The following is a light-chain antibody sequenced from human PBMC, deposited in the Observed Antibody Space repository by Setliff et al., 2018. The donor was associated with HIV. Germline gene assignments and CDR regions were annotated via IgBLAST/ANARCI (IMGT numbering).Light chain of an antibody. CDR1: ISNIRAGFD. CDR2: VND. Sequence: QSVLTQPPSVSGAPGHRVTISCIGRISNIRAGFDVHWYQHLPGTAAKLLIYVNDNRPSGVPDRFAGSKFDTSASLAITRLQPEDEGDYYGQSYDSSLNLWVFGAGTK. J-gene: IGLJ3*02. V-gene: IGLV1-40*01. CDR3: QSYDSSLNLWV.